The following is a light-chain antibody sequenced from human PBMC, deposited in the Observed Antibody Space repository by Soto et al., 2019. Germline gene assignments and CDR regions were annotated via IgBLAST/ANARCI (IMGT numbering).Light chain of an antibody. J-gene: IGKJ2*01. Sequence: EIVLTQSPATLSLSPGERATLSCRASQSVSSYLAWYQQKPGQAPRLLIYDASNRATGIPARFSGSGSGTGFTLTISSLDPEDFAVYYCQQRSNWPPAFGQGTKLEIK. CDR1: QSVSSY. CDR2: DAS. CDR3: QQRSNWPPA. V-gene: IGKV3-11*01.